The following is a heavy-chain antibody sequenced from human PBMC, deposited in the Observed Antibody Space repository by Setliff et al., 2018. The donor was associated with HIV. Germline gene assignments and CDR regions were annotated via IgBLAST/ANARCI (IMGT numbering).Heavy chain of an antibody. V-gene: IGHV3-48*04. Sequence: PGGSLRLSCAASGFNFRSYGMTWVRQAPGKGLDWVAHIGSSNHGIHYTASVQGRFTVSRDNANNLLFLQMNSLKIEDTAVYFCATDNGPSYSMDIWGQGTTVTVSS. CDR3: ATDNGPSYSMDI. D-gene: IGHD2-21*01. CDR1: GFNFRSYG. CDR2: IGSSNHGI. J-gene: IGHJ6*02.